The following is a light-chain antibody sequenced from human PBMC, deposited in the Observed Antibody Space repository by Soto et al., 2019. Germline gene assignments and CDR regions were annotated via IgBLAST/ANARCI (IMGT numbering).Light chain of an antibody. CDR1: RDSRND. Sequence: AVQMTQSPSSLSSSVGDRVTITCRASRDSRNDLGWYQQKPGEAPKLLIFAASSLQSGVPSRFSGSGSGTDFTLTISSLQPEDFATYYCLQNYFHPRTFGQGTKVEI. V-gene: IGKV1-6*01. J-gene: IGKJ1*01. CDR2: AAS. CDR3: LQNYFHPRT.